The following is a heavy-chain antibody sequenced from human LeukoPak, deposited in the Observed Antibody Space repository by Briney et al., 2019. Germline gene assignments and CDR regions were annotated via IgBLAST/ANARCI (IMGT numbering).Heavy chain of an antibody. V-gene: IGHV3-48*04. CDR1: GFTFSSYS. D-gene: IGHD2-21*02. CDR3: ARGGVTNNFDY. Sequence: GGSLRLSCAASGFTFSSYSMNWVRQAPGKGLEWVSYISSSSSTIYYADSVKGRFTISRDNAKNSLYLQMNSLRAEDTAVYYCARGGVTNNFDYWGQGALVTVSS. J-gene: IGHJ4*02. CDR2: ISSSSSTI.